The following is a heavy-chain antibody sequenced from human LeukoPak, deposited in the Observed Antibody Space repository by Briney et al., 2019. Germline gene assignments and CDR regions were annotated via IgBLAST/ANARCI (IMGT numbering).Heavy chain of an antibody. D-gene: IGHD5-24*01. V-gene: IGHV4-59*11. CDR1: GGSISRHY. CDR2: IYYSGST. CDR3: ARGRWLQLQGAFDI. J-gene: IGHJ3*02. Sequence: SETLSLTCTVSGGSISRHYWSWIRQPPGKGLEWIGYIYYSGSTNYNPSLKSRVTISVDTSKNQFFLKLSSVTAADTAVYCCARGRWLQLQGAFDIWGQGTMVAVSS.